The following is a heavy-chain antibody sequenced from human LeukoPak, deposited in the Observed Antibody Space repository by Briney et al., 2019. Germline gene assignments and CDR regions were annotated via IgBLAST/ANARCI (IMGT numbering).Heavy chain of an antibody. V-gene: IGHV3-30-3*01. CDR3: ARDTLSGSHDFDY. J-gene: IGHJ4*02. D-gene: IGHD3-10*01. Sequence: PGGSLRLSCAASGFTFNAYWMHWVRQAPGKGLEWVAVISYDGGNKYYADSVKGRFTISRDNSQNTLYLQMNSLRAEDTAVYYCARDTLSGSHDFDYWGQGTLVTVSS. CDR1: GFTFNAYW. CDR2: ISYDGGNK.